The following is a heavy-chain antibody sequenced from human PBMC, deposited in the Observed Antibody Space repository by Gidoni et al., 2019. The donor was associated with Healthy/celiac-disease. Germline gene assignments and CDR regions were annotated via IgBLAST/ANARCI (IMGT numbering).Heavy chain of an antibody. D-gene: IGHD6-6*01. CDR2: ISGSGGST. CDR1: GFTFSSYA. CDR3: AKNRPIAARQFAAFDI. Sequence: EVQLVESGGGLVQPGGSLRLPCAASGFTFSSYAMSWVRQAPGKGLEWVSAISGSGGSTYYADPVKGRFTISRDNSKNTLYLQMNSLRAEDTAVYYCAKNRPIAARQFAAFDIWGQGTMVTVSS. J-gene: IGHJ3*02. V-gene: IGHV3-23*04.